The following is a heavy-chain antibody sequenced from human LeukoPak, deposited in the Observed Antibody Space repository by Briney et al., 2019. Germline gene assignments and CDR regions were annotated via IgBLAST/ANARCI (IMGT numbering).Heavy chain of an antibody. V-gene: IGHV3-66*01. CDR1: GFTFSSYW. Sequence: GGSLRLSCAASGFTFSSYWMSWVRQAPGKGLEWVSVIYSGGSTYYADSVKGRFTISRDNSKNTLYLQMNSLRPEDTAVYYCARDPYSGSYGDYYYYYMDVWGKGTTVTISS. D-gene: IGHD1-26*01. CDR3: ARDPYSGSYGDYYYYYMDV. CDR2: IYSGGST. J-gene: IGHJ6*03.